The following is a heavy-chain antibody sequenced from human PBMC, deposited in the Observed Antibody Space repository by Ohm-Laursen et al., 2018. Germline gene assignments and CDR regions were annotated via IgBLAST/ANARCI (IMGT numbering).Heavy chain of an antibody. V-gene: IGHV2-5*01. J-gene: IGHJ4*02. CDR1: GFSLSNSRVG. Sequence: TQTLALARTFSGFSLSNSRVGVGWIRQPPGKALEWLALIYWNDDKRYSPSLKSRLTITKDTSKNQVVLTMTNMDPVDTAMYYCARIVAGPDYFDYWGQGALVTVSS. D-gene: IGHD5-12*01. CDR2: IYWNDDK. CDR3: ARIVAGPDYFDY.